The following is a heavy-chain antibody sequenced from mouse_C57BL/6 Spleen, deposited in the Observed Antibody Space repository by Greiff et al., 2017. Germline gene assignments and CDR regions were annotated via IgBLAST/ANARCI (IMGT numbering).Heavy chain of an antibody. CDR1: GYTFTSYW. Sequence: VQLQQPGAELVKPGASVKLSCKASGYTFTSYWMHWVKQRPGQGLEWIGMIHPNSGSTNYNEKFKSKATLTVDKSSSTAYMQLSRLTSEDSAVYYCARYDSFAWFAYWGQGTLVTVSA. CDR3: ARYDSFAWFAY. J-gene: IGHJ3*01. CDR2: IHPNSGST. V-gene: IGHV1-64*01. D-gene: IGHD2-12*01.